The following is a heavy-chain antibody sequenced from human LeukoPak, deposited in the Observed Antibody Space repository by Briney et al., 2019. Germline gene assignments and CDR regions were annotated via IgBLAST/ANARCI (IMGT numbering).Heavy chain of an antibody. Sequence: GESLKISCKGSGYSFTSYWIGWVRQMPGKGLEWMGIIYPGDSDTRYSPSFQGQVTISADKSISTAYLQWSSLKASDTAMYYCARQGWVSGSYTSYFDYWGQGTLVTISS. CDR3: ARQGWVSGSYTSYFDY. CDR1: GYSFTSYW. J-gene: IGHJ4*02. V-gene: IGHV5-51*01. D-gene: IGHD1-26*01. CDR2: IYPGDSDT.